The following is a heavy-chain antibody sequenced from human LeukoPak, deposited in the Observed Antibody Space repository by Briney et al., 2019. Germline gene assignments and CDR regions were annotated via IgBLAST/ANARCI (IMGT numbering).Heavy chain of an antibody. D-gene: IGHD3-16*02. Sequence: GGSLRLSCAASGFTFSSYGMHWVSQAPGKGLEWVAFIRYDGSNKHYADSVKGRFTISRDNSKNTLYLQMNSLKTEDTAVYYCTTEGELSYQHDYWGQGTLVTVSS. V-gene: IGHV3-30*02. CDR2: IRYDGSNK. J-gene: IGHJ4*02. CDR1: GFTFSSYG. CDR3: TTEGELSYQHDY.